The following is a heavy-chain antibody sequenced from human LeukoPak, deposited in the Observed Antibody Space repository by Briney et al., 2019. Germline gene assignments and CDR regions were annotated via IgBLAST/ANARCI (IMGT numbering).Heavy chain of an antibody. V-gene: IGHV1-2*02. CDR1: GYTFTGYY. J-gene: IGHJ6*02. CDR2: INPNSGGT. Sequence: ASVKVSCKASGYTFTGYYMHWVRQAPGQGLEWMGWINPNSGGTNYAQKFQGRVTMTRDTSINTAYMELSRLRSDDTAVYYCARVDYDILTGYYIGGMDVWGQGTTVTVSS. CDR3: ARVDYDILTGYYIGGMDV. D-gene: IGHD3-9*01.